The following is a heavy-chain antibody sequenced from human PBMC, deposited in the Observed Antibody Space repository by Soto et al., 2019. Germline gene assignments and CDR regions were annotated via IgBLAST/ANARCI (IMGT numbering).Heavy chain of an antibody. CDR3: ASIYYDSSGYHRGVFDY. Sequence: GGSLRLSCAASGFTFSSYSMNWVRQAPGKGLEWVSYISSSSSTIYYADSVKGRFTISRDNAKNSPYLQMNSLRAEDTAVYYCASIYYDSSGYHRGVFDYWGQGTLVTVS. D-gene: IGHD3-22*01. CDR2: ISSSSSTI. V-gene: IGHV3-48*01. CDR1: GFTFSSYS. J-gene: IGHJ4*02.